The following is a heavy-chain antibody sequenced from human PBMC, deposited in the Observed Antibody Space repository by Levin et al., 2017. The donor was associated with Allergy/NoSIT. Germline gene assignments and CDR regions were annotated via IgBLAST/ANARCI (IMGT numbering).Heavy chain of an antibody. CDR3: ARDHYGSGSYYEEGADY. CDR2: ISYDGSNK. D-gene: IGHD3-10*01. Sequence: GESLKISCAASGFTFSSYAMHWVRQAPGKGLEWVAVISYDGSNKYYADSVKGRFTISRDNSKNTLYLQMNSLRAEDTAVYYCARDHYGSGSYYEEGADYWGQGTLVTVSS. J-gene: IGHJ4*02. V-gene: IGHV3-30-3*01. CDR1: GFTFSSYA.